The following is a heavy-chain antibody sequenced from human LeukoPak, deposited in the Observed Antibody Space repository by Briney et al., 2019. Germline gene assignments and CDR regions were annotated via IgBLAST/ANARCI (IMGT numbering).Heavy chain of an antibody. CDR2: IKQDGNEK. CDR1: GFTFSSYW. J-gene: IGHJ4*02. Sequence: GGSLRLSCAASGFTFSSYWMGWVRQAPGKGLEWVANIKQDGNEKYYVDSVKGRFTISRDNAKNSLYLQMNSLRAEDTAVYYCARDRCSSNSCFFDYWGQGTLVTVSS. V-gene: IGHV3-7*01. D-gene: IGHD2-2*01. CDR3: ARDRCSSNSCFFDY.